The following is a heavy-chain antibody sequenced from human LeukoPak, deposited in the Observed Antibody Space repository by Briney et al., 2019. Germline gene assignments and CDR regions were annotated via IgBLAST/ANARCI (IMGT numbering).Heavy chain of an antibody. CDR3: ARDPTTVTKGLDI. CDR1: GDSMNSHY. CDR2: ISYIGST. J-gene: IGHJ3*02. V-gene: IGHV4-59*11. D-gene: IGHD4-17*01. Sequence: SETQSLTCTVSGDSMNSHYWSWIRQPPGKGLEWIGYISYIGSTNYNPSLKSRVTISVDTSKNQFSLRLSPVTAADTAVYYCARDPTTVTKGLDIWGQGTVVTVSS.